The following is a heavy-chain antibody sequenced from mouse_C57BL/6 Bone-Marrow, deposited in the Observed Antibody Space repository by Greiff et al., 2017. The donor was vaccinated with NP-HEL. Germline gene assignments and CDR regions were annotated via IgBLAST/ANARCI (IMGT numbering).Heavy chain of an antibody. Sequence: QVQLQQSGAELARPGASVKMSCKASGYTFTSYTMHWVKQRPGQGLEWIGYINPSSGYTKYNQKFEDKATLTADKSSSTAYMQLSSLTSEDSAVYYCARKGDPGAMDYWGQGTSVTVSS. CDR3: ARKGDPGAMDY. V-gene: IGHV1-4*01. CDR1: GYTFTSYT. J-gene: IGHJ4*01. CDR2: INPSSGYT. D-gene: IGHD3-3*01.